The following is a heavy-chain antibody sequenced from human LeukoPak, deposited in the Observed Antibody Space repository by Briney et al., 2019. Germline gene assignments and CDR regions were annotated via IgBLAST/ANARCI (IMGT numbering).Heavy chain of an antibody. J-gene: IGHJ4*02. D-gene: IGHD2-2*01. CDR1: GGTFSSYA. V-gene: IGHV1-69*01. CDR3: ASMGIVVPAATLFDY. CDR2: IIPIFGTA. Sequence: ASVKVSCKASGGTFSSYAISWVRQAPGQGLEWMGGIIPIFGTANYAQKFQGRVTITADESTSRAYMELSSLRSEDTAVYYCASMGIVVPAATLFDYWGQGTLVTVSS.